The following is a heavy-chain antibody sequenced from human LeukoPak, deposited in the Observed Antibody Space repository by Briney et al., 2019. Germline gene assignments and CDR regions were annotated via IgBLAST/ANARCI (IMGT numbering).Heavy chain of an antibody. CDR2: INHSGST. V-gene: IGHV4-34*01. CDR1: GGSFSGYY. CDR3: TRDLDTSGWCNFDY. D-gene: IGHD6-19*01. Sequence: SETLSLTCAVYGGSFSGYYWSWIRQPPGKGLEWIGEINHSGSTNYNPSLKSRVTISVDTSKNQFSLKLSSVTAADTAMYYCTRDLDTSGWCNFDYWGQGTLVTVSS. J-gene: IGHJ4*02.